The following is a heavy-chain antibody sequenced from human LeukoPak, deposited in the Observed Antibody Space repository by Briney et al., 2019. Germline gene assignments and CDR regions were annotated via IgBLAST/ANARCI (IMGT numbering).Heavy chain of an antibody. CDR2: INAGNGNT. Sequence: GASVKVSCKASGYTFTSYAMNWVRQAPGQRLEWMGWINAGNGNTKYSQELQGRVTTTRDTSASTAYMERSSLRSEDMAVYFCARGYCSGGSCYPSYFVYCGQETLVTASS. V-gene: IGHV1-3*03. CDR1: GYTFTSYA. D-gene: IGHD2-15*01. J-gene: IGHJ4*02. CDR3: ARGYCSGGSCYPSYFVY.